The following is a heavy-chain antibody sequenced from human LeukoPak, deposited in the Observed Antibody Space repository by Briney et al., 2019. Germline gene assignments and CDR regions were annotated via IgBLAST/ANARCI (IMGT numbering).Heavy chain of an antibody. CDR3: ARDEYGSGNYYDLGLAFDY. J-gene: IGHJ4*02. CDR2: IKQDGSDK. Sequence: PGGSLRLSCAASGFTFSSYWMSWVRQAPGKGLESVANIKQDGSDKYYVDSVKGRFTISRDNAKNSLYLQMNSLRAEDTAVYYCARDEYGSGNYYDLGLAFDYWGQGSLVTVSS. D-gene: IGHD3-10*01. V-gene: IGHV3-7*01. CDR1: GFTFSSYW.